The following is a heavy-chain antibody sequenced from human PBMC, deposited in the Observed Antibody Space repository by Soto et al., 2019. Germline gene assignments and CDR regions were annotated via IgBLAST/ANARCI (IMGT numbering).Heavy chain of an antibody. D-gene: IGHD2-2*01. CDR2: IYYSGST. V-gene: IGHV4-39*01. CDR3: ARFVVVPAAIGRYRWFDP. Sequence: SETLSLTCTVSGGSISSSSYYWGWIRQPPGKGLEWIGSIYYSGSTYYNPSLKSRVTISVDTSKNQFSLKLSSVTAADTAVYYCARFVVVPAAIGRYRWFDPWGQGTLVT. CDR1: GGSISSSSYY. J-gene: IGHJ5*02.